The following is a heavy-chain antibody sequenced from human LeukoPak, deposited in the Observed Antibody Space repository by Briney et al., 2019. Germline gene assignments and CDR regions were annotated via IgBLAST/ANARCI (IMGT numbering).Heavy chain of an antibody. Sequence: GASVKVSCKASGYTFTSYAMHWVRQAPGQRLEWMGWINAGNGNTKYSQKFQGRVTITRDTSASTAYMELSSLRSEDTAVYYCARGGVLLWFGEHDYWGREPWSPSPQ. CDR2: INAGNGNT. D-gene: IGHD3-10*01. CDR3: ARGGVLLWFGEHDY. V-gene: IGHV1-3*01. CDR1: GYTFTSYA. J-gene: IGHJ4*02.